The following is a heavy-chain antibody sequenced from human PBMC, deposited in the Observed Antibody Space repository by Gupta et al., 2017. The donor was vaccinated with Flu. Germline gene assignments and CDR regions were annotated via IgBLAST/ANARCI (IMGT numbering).Heavy chain of an antibody. CDR2: IYNTGST. D-gene: IGHD2-8*01. V-gene: IGHV4-59*01. CDR1: GDSISAYS. Sequence: GPGLVKPSETLSLTCTVSGDSISAYSWNWIRQSPGKGLEWIGYIYNTGSTNYNPSLRSRATISEDTSRTQFSLELQSVTAADTAVYFCARGNGFIGFDYGGPGTVGIVSS. J-gene: IGHJ4*02. CDR3: ARGNGFIGFDY.